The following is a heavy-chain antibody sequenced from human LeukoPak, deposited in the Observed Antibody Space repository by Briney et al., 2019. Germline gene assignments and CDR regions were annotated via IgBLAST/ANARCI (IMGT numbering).Heavy chain of an antibody. D-gene: IGHD2-2*01. V-gene: IGHV3-7*01. CDR1: GFTFITYA. CDR3: ARAMVVVPAATGGDFDY. CDR2: IKQDGSKK. J-gene: IGHJ4*02. Sequence: AGSLRLSCAASGFTFITYALDWVRQAPGKGLEWVANIKQDGSKKYYEDTVKSRFTISRDNAKNSLYQQMNSLRAEDTAVYYCARAMVVVPAATGGDFDYWGQGTLVTVSS.